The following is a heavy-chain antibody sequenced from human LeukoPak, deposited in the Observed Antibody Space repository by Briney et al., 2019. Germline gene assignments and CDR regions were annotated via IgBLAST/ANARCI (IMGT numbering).Heavy chain of an antibody. CDR2: IYTSGST. CDR3: ARDSPGGYYRKNAFDI. Sequence: SETLSLTCTVSGGSISSYHWSWIRQPAGKGLEWIGRIYTSGSTNYNPSLKSRVTMSVDTSKNQFSLKLSSVTAADTAVYYCARDSPGGYYRKNAFDIWGQGTMVTVSS. J-gene: IGHJ3*02. V-gene: IGHV4-4*07. CDR1: GGSISSYH. D-gene: IGHD3-22*01.